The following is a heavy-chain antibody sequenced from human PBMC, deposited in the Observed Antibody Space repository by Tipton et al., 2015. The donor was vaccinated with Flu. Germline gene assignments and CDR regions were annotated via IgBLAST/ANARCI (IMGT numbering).Heavy chain of an antibody. Sequence: TLSLTCTISGHSISSDYYWGWIRQPPGKGLEWVASVDHSGRTYYNPSLRSRVTISADTSNQQFSLNLSSVTASDTAVYYCARLPYAEIATIGFDYWGRGTLVTVSS. V-gene: IGHV4-38-2*02. CDR1: GHSISSDYY. J-gene: IGHJ4*02. CDR3: ARLPYAEIATIGFDY. CDR2: VDHSGRT. D-gene: IGHD5-24*01.